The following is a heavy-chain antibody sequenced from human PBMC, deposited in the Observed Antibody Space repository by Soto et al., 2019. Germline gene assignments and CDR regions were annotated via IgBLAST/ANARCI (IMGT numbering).Heavy chain of an antibody. CDR3: ARDALVVARRVHWYFDL. CDR1: GFTFSSYG. D-gene: IGHD2-15*01. V-gene: IGHV3-33*01. CDR2: IWYDGSNK. Sequence: GGSLRLSCAASGFTFSSYGMHWVRQAPGKGLEWVAVIWYDGSNKYYADSVKGRFTISRDNSKNTLYLQMNSLRAEDTAVYYCARDALVVARRVHWYFDLWGRGTLVTVSS. J-gene: IGHJ2*01.